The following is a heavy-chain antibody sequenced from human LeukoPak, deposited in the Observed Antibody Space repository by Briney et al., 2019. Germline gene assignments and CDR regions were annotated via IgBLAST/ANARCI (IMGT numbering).Heavy chain of an antibody. D-gene: IGHD6-6*01. V-gene: IGHV3-33*01. Sequence: PGRSLRLSCAPSGFTFSSYAMHWVRQAPGKGLEWVAVIWFDGSNKYYADSVKGRFTISRDNTKNTLYLQMNSLTAEDTAVYYCARDSLASSSYLDYWGQGTLVTVSS. CDR2: IWFDGSNK. J-gene: IGHJ4*02. CDR3: ARDSLASSSYLDY. CDR1: GFTFSSYA.